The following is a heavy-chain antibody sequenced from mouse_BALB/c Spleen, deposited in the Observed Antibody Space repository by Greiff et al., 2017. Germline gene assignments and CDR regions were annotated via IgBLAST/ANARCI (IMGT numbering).Heavy chain of an antibody. J-gene: IGHJ1*01. D-gene: IGHD1-1*01. V-gene: IGHV5-6-5*01. Sequence: EVQLVESGGGLVKPGGSLKLSCAASGFTFSSYAMSWVRQTPEKRLEWVASISSGGSTYYPDSVKGRFTISRDNARNILYLQMSSLRSEDTAMYYCASPPYYYGSSYWYFDVWGAGTTVTVSS. CDR3: ASPPYYYGSSYWYFDV. CDR1: GFTFSSYA. CDR2: ISSGGST.